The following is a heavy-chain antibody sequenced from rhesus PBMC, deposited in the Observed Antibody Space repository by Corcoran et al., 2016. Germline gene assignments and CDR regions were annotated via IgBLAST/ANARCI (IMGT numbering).Heavy chain of an antibody. J-gene: IGHJ4*01. CDR3: AKESRSYYFDY. Sequence: EVQLVQSGAEVQRPGESLQVSWKSSGYSFTRYWISWVRQMPGKGLEWMGAIDPSDSDTRYSPSFQGQVTISPDKSISTTYLQWSSLKASDSATYYCAKESRSYYFDYWGQGVLVTVSS. CDR1: GYSFTRYW. CDR2: IDPSDSDT. V-gene: IGHV5-2*01.